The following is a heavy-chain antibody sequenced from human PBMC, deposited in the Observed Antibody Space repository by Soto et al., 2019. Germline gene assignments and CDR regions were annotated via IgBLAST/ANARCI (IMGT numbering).Heavy chain of an antibody. D-gene: IGHD3-9*01. CDR1: GFTFGDYA. Sequence: PGGSLRLSCTASGFTFGDYAMSWFRQAPGKGLEWVGFIRSKAYGGTTEYAASVKGRFTISRDDSKSIAYLQMNSLKTEDTAVYYCTIYPTLKYDILTGYFDYWGQGTLVTVSS. CDR2: IRSKAYGGTT. CDR3: TIYPTLKYDILTGYFDY. V-gene: IGHV3-49*03. J-gene: IGHJ4*02.